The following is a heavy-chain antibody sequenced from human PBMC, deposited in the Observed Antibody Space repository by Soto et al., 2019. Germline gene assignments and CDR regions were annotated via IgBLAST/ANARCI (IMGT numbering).Heavy chain of an antibody. CDR1: GDSISSGYY. CDR2: IYHSGTT. CDR3: ARGHVAARRRRGYYFDY. J-gene: IGHJ4*02. Sequence: SETLSHTCAVSGDSISSGYYCAWIRQPPGKGLEWVASIYHSGTTYYNPSLTSRVTISVDTSKNQFSLKLSSVTAADTAVYYCARGHVAARRRRGYYFDYWGQGTLVTVSS. D-gene: IGHD6-6*01. V-gene: IGHV4-38-2*01.